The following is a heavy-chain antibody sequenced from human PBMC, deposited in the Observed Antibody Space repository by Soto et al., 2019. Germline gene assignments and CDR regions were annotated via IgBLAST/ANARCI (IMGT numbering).Heavy chain of an antibody. Sequence: GGSLRLSCAASGFTFDDYAMHWVRQAPGKGLEWVSGISWNSGSIGYADSVKGRFTISRDNAKNSLYLQMNSLRAEDMALYYCAKDGESDAAAGTRYFQHWGQGTLVTVSS. J-gene: IGHJ1*01. CDR1: GFTFDDYA. CDR2: ISWNSGSI. CDR3: AKDGESDAAAGTRYFQH. D-gene: IGHD6-13*01. V-gene: IGHV3-9*03.